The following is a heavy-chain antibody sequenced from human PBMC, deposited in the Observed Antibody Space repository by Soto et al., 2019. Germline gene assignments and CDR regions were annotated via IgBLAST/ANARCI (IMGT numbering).Heavy chain of an antibody. V-gene: IGHV4-39*01. J-gene: IGHJ5*02. CDR2: IYYSEST. D-gene: IGHD1-26*01. Sequence: QLQLRESGPGLVKPSETLSLTCTVSGGSITSSSYYWGWIRQPPGKGLEWIGSIYYSESTYYNPSSNIRVAISVDTSKNQFSPMLSSVTAADTAVYYCATQEVGGTYVYTFDPWGQGTLVTVSS. CDR1: GGSITSSSYY. CDR3: ATQEVGGTYVYTFDP.